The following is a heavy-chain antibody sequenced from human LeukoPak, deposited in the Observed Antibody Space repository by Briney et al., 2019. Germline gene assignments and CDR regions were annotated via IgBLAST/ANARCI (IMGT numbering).Heavy chain of an antibody. Sequence: GGSLRLSCAASGFTFSSYAMSWVRQAPGKGLEWVSAISGSGGSTYYADTVKGRFTISRDNSKNTLYLQMNSLRAEDTAVYYCAKDLNYDSSGYYANWGQGTLVTVSS. CDR1: GFTFSSYA. CDR2: ISGSGGST. J-gene: IGHJ4*02. V-gene: IGHV3-23*01. CDR3: AKDLNYDSSGYYAN. D-gene: IGHD3-22*01.